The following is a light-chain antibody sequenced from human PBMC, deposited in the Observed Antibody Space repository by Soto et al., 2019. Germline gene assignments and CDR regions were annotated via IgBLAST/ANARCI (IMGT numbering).Light chain of an antibody. J-gene: IGKJ5*01. CDR3: QQYNNWPPRIT. Sequence: EIVMTQSPATLSVSPGERATLSCRASQSVSSNLAWYQQKPGQAPRLLIYGASTRATGIPARFSGSGSGTEFTLTISSLQSEDFAVCYCQQYNNWPPRITFGQGTRLEIK. CDR2: GAS. CDR1: QSVSSN. V-gene: IGKV3-15*01.